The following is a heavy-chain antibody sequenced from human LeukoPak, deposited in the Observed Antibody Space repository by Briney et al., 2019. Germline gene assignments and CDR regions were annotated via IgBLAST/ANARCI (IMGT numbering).Heavy chain of an antibody. CDR3: ARERIRAAVTGWFDS. CDR2: ISSSGGIM. CDR1: GFTFSDYD. V-gene: IGHV3-11*04. Sequence: KPGGSLRLSCAASGFTFSDYDMSWIRQAPGKGLEWVAKISSSGGIMYYADSLKGRFSISRDNAQKSLYLQMTGLRAEDAALYYCARERIRAAVTGWFDSWGQGTLVTVSS. J-gene: IGHJ5*01. D-gene: IGHD2-15*01.